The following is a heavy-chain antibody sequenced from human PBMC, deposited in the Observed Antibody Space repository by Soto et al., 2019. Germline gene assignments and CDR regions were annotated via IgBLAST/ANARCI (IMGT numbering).Heavy chain of an antibody. J-gene: IGHJ3*02. CDR3: ATLPDRSSPGAFDI. V-gene: IGHV1-18*01. D-gene: IGHD6-13*01. CDR2: IIAKNGIT. CDR1: GYTFTSYG. Sequence: ASVKVSYKASGYTFTSYGISWVRQAPGQGLEWMGRIIAKNGITNYAQKLQGRVTITTDTYTSTAYMELSSLRSEVTAVYYCATLPDRSSPGAFDIWGQGTMVTVSS.